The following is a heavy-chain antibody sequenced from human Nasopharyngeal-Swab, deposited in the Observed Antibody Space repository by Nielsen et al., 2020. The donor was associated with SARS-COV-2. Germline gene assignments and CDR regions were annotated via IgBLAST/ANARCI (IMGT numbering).Heavy chain of an antibody. V-gene: IGHV3-15*01. J-gene: IGHJ6*03. Sequence: GESLKISCAASGFTFSSAWMSWVRQAPGKGLEWVGRIKSKTDGGTTDYAAPVKGRFTISRDDSKNTLYLQMNSLKTEDTAVYYCTTDLAAAGDYYYYYYMDVWGKGTTVTVSS. D-gene: IGHD6-13*01. CDR2: IKSKTDGGTT. CDR3: TTDLAAAGDYYYYYYMDV. CDR1: GFTFSSAW.